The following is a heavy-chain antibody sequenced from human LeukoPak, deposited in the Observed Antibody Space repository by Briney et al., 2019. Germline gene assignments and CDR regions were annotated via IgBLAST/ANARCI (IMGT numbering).Heavy chain of an antibody. CDR3: ARSTQLWFSGFGY. V-gene: IGHV5-51*01. D-gene: IGHD5-18*01. CDR2: VYPGDSDT. J-gene: IGHJ4*01. Sequence: GESLKISCKSSGYTFTNFWIGWVRQMPGKGLEWLGIVYPGDSDTRYSPSFQGQVTISADKSISTAYLRWSSLKASDTAIYYCARSTQLWFSGFGYWGQGALVTVSS. CDR1: GYTFTNFW.